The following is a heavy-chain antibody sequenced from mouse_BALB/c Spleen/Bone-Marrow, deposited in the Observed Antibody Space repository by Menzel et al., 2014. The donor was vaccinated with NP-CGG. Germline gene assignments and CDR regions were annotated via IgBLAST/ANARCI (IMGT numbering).Heavy chain of an antibody. Sequence: EVMLVESGGGLVKSGGSLKLSCAASGFSFNSYGLSWVCQTPVLRLEWVFTISVFLSYTFYPDSVKGRFTISRDNAKNNLYLQLSSLRSEDTALYYCARHAYYDQTEVSFVYWGQGTLVTVSA. CDR2: ISVFLSYT. D-gene: IGHD2-4*01. CDR1: GFSFNSYG. CDR3: ARHAYYDQTEVSFVY. J-gene: IGHJ3*01. V-gene: IGHV5-9-2*01.